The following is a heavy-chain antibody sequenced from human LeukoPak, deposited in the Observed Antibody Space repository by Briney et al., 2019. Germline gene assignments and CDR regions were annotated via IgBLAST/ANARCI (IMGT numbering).Heavy chain of an antibody. Sequence: PGGSLRLSCAASGFTFSSYGMSWVRQAPGKGLEWVSVISGSAGSTYYADSVKGRFTISRDNSKNTLYLQMNSLRAEDTAVYYCAKGFTMVYFDIWGQGTMVTVSS. CDR1: GFTFSSYG. J-gene: IGHJ3*02. V-gene: IGHV3-23*01. CDR3: AKGFTMVYFDI. CDR2: ISGSAGST. D-gene: IGHD3-10*01.